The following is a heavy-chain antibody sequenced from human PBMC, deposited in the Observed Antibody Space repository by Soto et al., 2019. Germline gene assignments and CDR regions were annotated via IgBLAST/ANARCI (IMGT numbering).Heavy chain of an antibody. D-gene: IGHD5-18*01. CDR1: GYTFASYA. V-gene: IGHV1-3*01. CDR2: INAGNGNT. CDR3: ARDLGIQLWSFDY. J-gene: IGHJ4*02. Sequence: ASVKVSCKASGYTFASYAMHWVRQAPGQRLEWMGWINAGNGNTKYSQKFQGRVTITRDTSASTAYMELSSLRSEDTAVYYCARDLGIQLWSFDYWGQGTLVTVSS.